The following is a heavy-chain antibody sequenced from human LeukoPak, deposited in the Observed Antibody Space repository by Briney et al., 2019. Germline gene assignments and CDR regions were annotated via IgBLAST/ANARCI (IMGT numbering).Heavy chain of an antibody. CDR2: LNPDSGNT. J-gene: IGHJ5*02. Sequence: ASVKVSCKASGYTFTTYDINWVRQATGQGLEWMGWLNPDSGNTGYAQKFQGRVTMTRNTSITTAYMQVSSLRSEDTAVYYCARGWGLDSSTFEPWGQGTLVTVSS. CDR1: GYTFTTYD. V-gene: IGHV1-8*01. CDR3: ARGWGLDSSTFEP. D-gene: IGHD7-27*01.